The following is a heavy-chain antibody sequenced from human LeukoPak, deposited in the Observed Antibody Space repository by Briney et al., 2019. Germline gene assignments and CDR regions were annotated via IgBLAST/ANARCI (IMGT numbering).Heavy chain of an antibody. J-gene: IGHJ4*02. CDR1: GGSVSDYY. CDR2: IYHTGST. V-gene: IGHV4-59*02. Sequence: PSETLSLTCTISGGSVSDYYWSWIRQSPGKGLEWIGYIYHTGSTSYSPSLKSRVTISVDTSKNQFSLKLSSVTAADTAVYYCARDDYYGSGSYYAFDYWGQGTLVTVSS. CDR3: ARDDYYGSGSYYAFDY. D-gene: IGHD3-10*01.